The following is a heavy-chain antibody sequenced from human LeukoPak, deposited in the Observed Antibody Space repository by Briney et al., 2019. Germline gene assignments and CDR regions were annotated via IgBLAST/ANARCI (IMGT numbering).Heavy chain of an antibody. CDR2: IIPILGIA. J-gene: IGHJ4*02. CDR3: ARPYYYDSSGYQDY. D-gene: IGHD3-22*01. V-gene: IGHV1-69*02. Sequence: SVKVSCKASGGTFSSYTISWVRQAPGQGLEWMGRIIPILGIANYAQKFQGRVTITADKSASTAYMELSSLRSEDTAVYYCARPYYYDSSGYQDYWGQGTLVTVSS. CDR1: GGTFSSYT.